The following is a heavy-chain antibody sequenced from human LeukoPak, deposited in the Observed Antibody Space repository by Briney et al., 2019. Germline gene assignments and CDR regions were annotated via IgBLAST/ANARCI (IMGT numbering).Heavy chain of an antibody. J-gene: IGHJ6*03. CDR1: GGSISSYY. CDR3: ARGSYYSDSSGYSTYHYYYMDV. CDR2: IYYSGST. Sequence: SETLSLTCTVSGGSISSYYWSWIRQPPGEGLEWLGYIYYSGSTNYNPSLKSRVTISVDTSKNQFSLKLSSVTAADTAVYFCARGSYYSDSSGYSTYHYYYMDVWGKGTTVTVSS. V-gene: IGHV4-59*01. D-gene: IGHD3-22*01.